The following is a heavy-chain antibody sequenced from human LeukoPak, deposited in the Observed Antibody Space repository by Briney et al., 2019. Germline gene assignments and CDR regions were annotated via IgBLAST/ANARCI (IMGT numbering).Heavy chain of an antibody. D-gene: IGHD3-3*01. V-gene: IGHV1-18*01. CDR1: GYTFTSYG. CDR3: ARDFDDFWSGYRINWFDP. J-gene: IGHJ5*02. CDR2: ISAYNGNT. Sequence: ASVKVSCKASGYTFTSYGISWVRQAPGQGLEWMGWISAYNGNTNYAQKLQGRVTMTTDTSTSTAYMELRSLRSDDTAVYYCARDFDDFWSGYRINWFDPRGQGTLVTVSS.